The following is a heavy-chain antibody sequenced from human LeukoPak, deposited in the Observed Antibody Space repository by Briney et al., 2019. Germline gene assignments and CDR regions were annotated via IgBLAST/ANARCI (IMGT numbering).Heavy chain of an antibody. V-gene: IGHV3-7*01. CDR2: IKQDGSEK. D-gene: IGHD3-3*01. CDR3: ARGVAENNFDY. CDR1: GFTFSSYW. Sequence: PGGSLRLSCAASGFTFSSYWMSWVHQAPGKGLEWVANIKQDGSEKYYVDSVKGRFTISRDNAKNSLYLQMNSLRAEDTAVYYCARGVAENNFDYWGQGTLVTVSS. J-gene: IGHJ4*02.